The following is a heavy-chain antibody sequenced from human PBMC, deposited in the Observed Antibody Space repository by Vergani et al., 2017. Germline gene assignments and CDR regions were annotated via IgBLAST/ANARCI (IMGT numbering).Heavy chain of an antibody. Sequence: QVPLVQSGAEVKKPGASVKVSCKASGYTFTSYDINWVRQATGQGLEWMGWMNPNSGNTGYAQKLQGRVTMTTDTSTSTAYMELRSLRSDDTAVYYCARDSYRRELLLDYWGQGTLVTVSS. CDR2: MNPNSGNT. CDR3: ARDSYRRELLLDY. D-gene: IGHD1-26*01. V-gene: IGHV1-8*01. CDR1: GYTFTSYD. J-gene: IGHJ4*02.